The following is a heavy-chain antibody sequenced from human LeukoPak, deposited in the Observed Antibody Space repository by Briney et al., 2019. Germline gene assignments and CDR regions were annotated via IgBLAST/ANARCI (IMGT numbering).Heavy chain of an antibody. CDR3: AKSPPLRFLEWLTYFDY. Sequence: GGSLRLSCAASGFTFDDYAMHWVRQAPGKGLEWVSGISWNSGSIGYADSVKGRFTISRDNAKNSLYLQMNSLRAEDTALYYCAKSPPLRFLEWLTYFDYWGQGTLVTVSP. V-gene: IGHV3-9*01. CDR1: GFTFDDYA. CDR2: ISWNSGSI. J-gene: IGHJ4*02. D-gene: IGHD3-3*01.